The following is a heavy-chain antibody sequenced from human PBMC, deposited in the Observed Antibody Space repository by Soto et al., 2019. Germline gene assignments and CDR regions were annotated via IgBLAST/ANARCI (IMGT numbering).Heavy chain of an antibody. CDR2: INPSGGST. CDR3: AGGGRGGYDFWSGSPNYYGMDV. D-gene: IGHD3-3*01. Sequence: ASVKVSCKASGYTFTSYYMHWVRQAPGQGLEWMGIINPSGGSTSYAQKFQGRVTMTRDTSTSTVYMGLSSLRSEDTAVYYCAGGGRGGYDFWSGSPNYYGMDVWGQGTTVTVSS. J-gene: IGHJ6*02. V-gene: IGHV1-46*01. CDR1: GYTFTSYY.